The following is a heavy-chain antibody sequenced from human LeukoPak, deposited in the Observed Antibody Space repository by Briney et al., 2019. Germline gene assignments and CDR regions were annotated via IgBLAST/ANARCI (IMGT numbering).Heavy chain of an antibody. CDR2: ISGSGGST. Sequence: PGGSLRLSCAASGFTFSSYAMSWVRQAPGKGLEWVSAISGSGGSTYYADSVKGRFTISRDNSKNTLYLQMNSLRAEDTAVYYCAKARIVVVPAAMLGELDYWGQGTLVTVSS. CDR1: GFTFSSYA. CDR3: AKARIVVVPAAMLGELDY. J-gene: IGHJ4*02. V-gene: IGHV3-23*01. D-gene: IGHD2-2*01.